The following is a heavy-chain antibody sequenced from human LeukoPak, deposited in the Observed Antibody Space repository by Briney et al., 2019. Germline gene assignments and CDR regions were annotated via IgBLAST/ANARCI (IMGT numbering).Heavy chain of an antibody. J-gene: IGHJ6*03. CDR1: GGSISGTY. Sequence: SETLSLTCTVSGGSISGTYWAWIRQPAGKGLEWIGRVYSSGITTYNPSLKSRVTMSADTSKNQFSLKLSSVTAADTAVYYCARDQKYYYYMDVWGKGTTVTVSS. CDR3: ARDQKYYYYMDV. CDR2: VYSSGIT. V-gene: IGHV4-4*07.